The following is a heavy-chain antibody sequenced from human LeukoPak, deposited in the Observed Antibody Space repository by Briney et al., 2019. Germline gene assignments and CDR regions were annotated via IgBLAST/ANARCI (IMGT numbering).Heavy chain of an antibody. D-gene: IGHD2-2*01. J-gene: IGHJ4*02. CDR1: GYTFTEHY. Sequence: ASVKVSCKASGYTFTEHYIHWVRQPPGQGLEWMGWISPNSGDTNYAQNSQGRVTITRDASNSIVYMEVSSLSSDDTAVYYCARDSSAALEFWGQGTPVTVSP. CDR2: ISPNSGDT. CDR3: ARDSSAALEF. V-gene: IGHV1-2*02.